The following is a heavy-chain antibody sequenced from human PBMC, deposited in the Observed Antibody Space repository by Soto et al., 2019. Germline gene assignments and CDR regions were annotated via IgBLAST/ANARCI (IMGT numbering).Heavy chain of an antibody. CDR3: VRDSRRTGVKYFYGFDA. CDR1: GGSVTNGIYY. J-gene: IGHJ6*02. CDR2: IYYRGAT. V-gene: IGHV4-61*01. D-gene: IGHD3-10*01. Sequence: SETLSLTCNVSGGSVTNGIYYWSWIRQPPGGGPEWIGYIYYRGATKYNPSLESRVSISVDTPKNQFSLKLTSVTAADTAVYYCVRDSRRTGVKYFYGFDAWGQGTTVTVSS.